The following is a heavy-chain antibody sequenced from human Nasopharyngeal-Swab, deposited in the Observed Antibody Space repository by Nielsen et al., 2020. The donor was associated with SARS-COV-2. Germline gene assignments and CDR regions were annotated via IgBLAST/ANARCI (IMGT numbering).Heavy chain of an antibody. J-gene: IGHJ4*02. CDR1: GFTFSSYG. CDR2: IWYDGSNK. Sequence: GESLKISCAASGFTFSSYGMHWVRQAPGKGLEWVAVIWYDGSNKYYADSVKGRFTISRDNSKNTLYLQMSSLRAEDTALYYCAKARGVVGALSYFDYWGQGTLVTVSS. D-gene: IGHD1-26*01. CDR3: AKARGVVGALSYFDY. V-gene: IGHV3-30*02.